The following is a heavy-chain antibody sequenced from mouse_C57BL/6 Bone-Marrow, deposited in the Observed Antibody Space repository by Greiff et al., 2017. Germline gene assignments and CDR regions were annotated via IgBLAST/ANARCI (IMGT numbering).Heavy chain of an antibody. D-gene: IGHD2-1*01. CDR2: ILPGSGST. J-gene: IGHJ4*01. Sequence: VQLQESGAELMKPGASVKLSCKATGYTFTGYWIEWVKQRPGHGLEWIGEILPGSGSTNYNKKFKGKATFTADTSSNTAYMQHSSLTTEDSAIYYCARSYYGNYIYYAMDYWGQGTSVTVSS. CDR1: GYTFTGYW. CDR3: ARSYYGNYIYYAMDY. V-gene: IGHV1-9*01.